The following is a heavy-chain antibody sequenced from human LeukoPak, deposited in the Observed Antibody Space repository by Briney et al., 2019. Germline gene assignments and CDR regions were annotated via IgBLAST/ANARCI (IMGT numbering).Heavy chain of an antibody. CDR3: ARRGPRALRSSGWYKGNWFDP. CDR1: GGSFSGYY. V-gene: IGHV4-34*01. Sequence: PSETLSLTCAVYGGSFSGYYWSWIRQPPGKGLEWIGEINHSGSTNYNPSLKSRVTISVDTSKNQFSLKLSSVTAADTAVYYCARRGPRALRSSGWYKGNWFDPWGQGTLVTVSS. D-gene: IGHD6-19*01. CDR2: INHSGST. J-gene: IGHJ5*02.